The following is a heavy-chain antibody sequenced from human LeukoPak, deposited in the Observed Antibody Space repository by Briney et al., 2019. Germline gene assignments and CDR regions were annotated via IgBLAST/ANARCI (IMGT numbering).Heavy chain of an antibody. J-gene: IGHJ5*02. D-gene: IGHD2-2*01. CDR2: VYHDGTT. Sequence: SETLSLTCTVSGASISSYYWSWIRQSPGKGLEWIGYVYHDGTTIYNPSLKSRVTMSMDTSKNQFSLSLRSVTAADTALYYCARGSTRPFGPWGQGTLVTVSS. V-gene: IGHV4-59*01. CDR1: GASISSYY. CDR3: ARGSTRPFGP.